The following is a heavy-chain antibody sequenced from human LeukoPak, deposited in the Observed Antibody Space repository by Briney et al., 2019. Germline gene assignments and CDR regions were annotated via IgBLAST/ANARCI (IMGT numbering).Heavy chain of an antibody. J-gene: IGHJ4*02. CDR3: ASYYDSSGYFY. CDR1: GGSISSGDYY. CDR2: IYYSGST. D-gene: IGHD3-22*01. Sequence: SETLSLTCTVSGGSISSGDYYWSWIRQPPGKGLEWIGYIYYSGSTYYNPSLKSRVTISVDTSKNQFSLKLSSVTAADTDVYYCASYYDSSGYFYWGQGTLVTVSS. V-gene: IGHV4-30-4*01.